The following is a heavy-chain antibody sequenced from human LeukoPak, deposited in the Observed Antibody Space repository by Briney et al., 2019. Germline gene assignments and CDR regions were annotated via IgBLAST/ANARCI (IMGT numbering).Heavy chain of an antibody. Sequence: PGGSLRLSCVASGFTFSRYSMHWVRQAPGKGLECVAVISVDGSNKYYADSVKGRFTISRDNSKNTLYLQMNSLRAEDTAVYYCARGGADSSGYYYFDYWGQGTLVTVSS. J-gene: IGHJ4*02. CDR1: GFTFSRYS. V-gene: IGHV3-30*03. CDR2: ISVDGSNK. CDR3: ARGGADSSGYYYFDY. D-gene: IGHD3-22*01.